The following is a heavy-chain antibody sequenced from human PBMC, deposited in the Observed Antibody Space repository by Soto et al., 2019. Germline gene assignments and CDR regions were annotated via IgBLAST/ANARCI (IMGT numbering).Heavy chain of an antibody. CDR3: ARGGSSDWQVAFDF. V-gene: IGHV4-34*01. J-gene: IGHJ3*01. Sequence: SETLSLTCAVYGGSFSGYFWNWIRQTPGKGLEWIGKVNHNGRNNYNPSLKSRVTISLDMSKNQISLKLTSVTVADTAVYYCARGGSSDWQVAFDFWGQGTMVTVSS. CDR2: VNHNGRN. CDR1: GGSFSGYF. D-gene: IGHD6-19*01.